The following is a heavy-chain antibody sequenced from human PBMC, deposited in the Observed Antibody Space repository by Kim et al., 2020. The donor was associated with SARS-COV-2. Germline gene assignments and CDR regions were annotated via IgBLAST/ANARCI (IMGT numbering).Heavy chain of an antibody. CDR1: GFTFSSYG. CDR2: ISYDGSNK. CDR3: ARDGYYGSGSYPLV. D-gene: IGHD3-10*01. V-gene: IGHV3-33*05. J-gene: IGHJ4*02. Sequence: GGSLRLSCAASGFTFSSYGMHWVRQAPGKGLEWVAVISYDGSNKYYADSVKGRFTISRDNSKNTLYLQMNSLRAEDTAVYYCARDGYYGSGSYPLVWGQGTLDTVSS.